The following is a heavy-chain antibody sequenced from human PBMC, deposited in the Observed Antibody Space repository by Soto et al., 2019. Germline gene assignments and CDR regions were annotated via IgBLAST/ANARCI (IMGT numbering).Heavy chain of an antibody. CDR1: GGSISSSSYY. Sequence: QLQLQESGPGLVKPSETLSLTCTVSGGSISSSSYYWGWIRQPPGKGLEWIGSIYYSGSTYYNPSLKSRVTLSVDTSKNQFSLKLSSVTAADTAVYYCARQYSSGWYFDYWGQGTLVTVSS. CDR2: IYYSGST. D-gene: IGHD6-19*01. J-gene: IGHJ4*02. V-gene: IGHV4-39*01. CDR3: ARQYSSGWYFDY.